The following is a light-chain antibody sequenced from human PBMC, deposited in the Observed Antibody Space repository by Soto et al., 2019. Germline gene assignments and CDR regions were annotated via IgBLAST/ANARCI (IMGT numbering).Light chain of an antibody. J-gene: IGLJ3*02. V-gene: IGLV2-8*01. CDR1: SSDVGGYNY. CDR2: EVN. CDR3: ATWDDTLSAWV. Sequence: QSALTQPPSASGSPGQSVAISCTGTSSDVGGYNYVSWYQQHPGKAPKLMIYEVNKRPSGVPDRFSGSKSGNTASLAISGLRSEDEADYYCATWDDTLSAWVFGGGTKLTVL.